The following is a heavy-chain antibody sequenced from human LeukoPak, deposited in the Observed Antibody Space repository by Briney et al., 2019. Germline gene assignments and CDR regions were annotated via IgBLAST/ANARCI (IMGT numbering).Heavy chain of an antibody. Sequence: PGGSLRLSCAASGFTLSSYAMSWVRQAPGKGLEWVSAISGSGGSTCYADSVKGRFTISRDNSRNTLYLQMDSLRAEDTAVYYCASPGQWDYWGQGTLVTVSS. D-gene: IGHD6-19*01. CDR3: ASPGQWDY. CDR2: ISGSGGST. J-gene: IGHJ4*02. V-gene: IGHV3-23*01. CDR1: GFTLSSYA.